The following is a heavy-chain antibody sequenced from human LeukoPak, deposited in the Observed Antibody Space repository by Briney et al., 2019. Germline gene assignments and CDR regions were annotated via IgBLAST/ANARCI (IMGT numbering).Heavy chain of an antibody. CDR2: IRSSDSTT. Sequence: GGSLRLSCAASGFSFSRYGMKWVRQAPGKGLEWLSYIRSSDSTTYYADSVKGRFTISRDNAKNSLYLHMDSLRVEDTAVYYCAKRADSSAHSFDYWGQGTLVTVSS. J-gene: IGHJ4*02. CDR3: AKRADSSAHSFDY. CDR1: GFSFSRYG. V-gene: IGHV3-48*04. D-gene: IGHD3-22*01.